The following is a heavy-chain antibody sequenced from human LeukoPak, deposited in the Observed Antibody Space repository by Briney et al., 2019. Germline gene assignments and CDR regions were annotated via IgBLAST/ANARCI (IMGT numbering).Heavy chain of an antibody. D-gene: IGHD3-22*01. J-gene: IGHJ4*02. CDR3: ARVLGYDSSGYYRGYFDY. CDR1: TFTVNTNY. V-gene: IGHV3-66*01. CDR2: IYTGGSP. Sequence: PGGSLRLSCAASTFTVNTNYMTWVRQAPGKGLEWVSMIYTGGSPYYADSVKGRFTISRDNSKNTLNLQMNSLRVEDTAVYYCARVLGYDSSGYYRGYFDYWGQGTLVTVSS.